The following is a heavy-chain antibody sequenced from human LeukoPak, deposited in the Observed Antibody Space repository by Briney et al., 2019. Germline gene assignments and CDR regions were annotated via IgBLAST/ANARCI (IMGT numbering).Heavy chain of an antibody. V-gene: IGHV3-30*02. Sequence: GGSLRLSCVASGFTFSRYGMHWVRQAPGKGLEWVAVILLDGSREFYTDSVKGRFTISRDNSKNTLYLQMNSLRAEDTAVYYCAKDRGIAARLIGSQDYWGQGTLVTVSS. D-gene: IGHD6-6*01. CDR2: ILLDGSRE. CDR3: AKDRGIAARLIGSQDY. CDR1: GFTFSRYG. J-gene: IGHJ4*02.